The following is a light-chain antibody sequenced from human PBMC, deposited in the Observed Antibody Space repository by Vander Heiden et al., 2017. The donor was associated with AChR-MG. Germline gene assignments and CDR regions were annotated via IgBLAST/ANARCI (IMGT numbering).Light chain of an antibody. V-gene: IGKV3-11*01. CDR3: QHRGRWPAFT. Sequence: IVLTQSPGTLSLSPGERATLFCRASQSVNNYLASYQQKPGQPPRLLIYDASKMATGIPARFRGSGCGTDFTLTISRLEPEDLAVYYCQHRGRWPAFTFGQGTKVEI. CDR2: DAS. J-gene: IGKJ2*01. CDR1: QSVNNY.